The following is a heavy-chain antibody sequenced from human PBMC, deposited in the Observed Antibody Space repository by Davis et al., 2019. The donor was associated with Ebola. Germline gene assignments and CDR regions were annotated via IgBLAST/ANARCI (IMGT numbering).Heavy chain of an antibody. CDR3: ARDHGGGTRDNYFDY. Sequence: ASVKVSCKASGYSFTAYYIHWVRQAPGQGLEWMGWINPNDGGTSYAQKFQGRVTMTRDTSISTAYMELSSLRSDDTARYYCARDHGGGTRDNYFDYWGQGTLGTVSS. CDR2: INPNDGGT. J-gene: IGHJ4*02. D-gene: IGHD3-16*01. CDR1: GYSFTAYY. V-gene: IGHV1-2*02.